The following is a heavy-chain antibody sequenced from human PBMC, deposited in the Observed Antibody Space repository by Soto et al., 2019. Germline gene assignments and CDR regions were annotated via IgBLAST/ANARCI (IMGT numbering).Heavy chain of an antibody. V-gene: IGHV4-34*01. CDR2: INHSGST. J-gene: IGHJ6*02. CDR1: GGSFSGYY. D-gene: IGHD5-12*01. Sequence: SSETLSLTCAVYGGSFSGYYWTWIRLPPGTGLEWIGEINHSGSTNYNPSLKCRVTISVDTSKNQFSLKLTSVTAADTAVYYCARDPNIVATMGSIYYYYGMDVWGQGTTVTVSS. CDR3: ARDPNIVATMGSIYYYYGMDV.